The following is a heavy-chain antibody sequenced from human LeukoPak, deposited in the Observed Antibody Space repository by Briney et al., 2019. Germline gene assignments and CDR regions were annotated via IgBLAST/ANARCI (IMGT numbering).Heavy chain of an antibody. Sequence: ASVKVSCKASGYTFTSYYMHWVRQAPGQGLEWMGIINPSGGSTSYAQKFQGRVTMTRDMSISTAYMELGGLRSDDTAVYYCARANMVRGVGLFFDRNWFDPWGQGTLVTVSS. J-gene: IGHJ5*02. CDR3: ARANMVRGVGLFFDRNWFDP. V-gene: IGHV1-46*01. D-gene: IGHD3-10*01. CDR2: INPSGGST. CDR1: GYTFTSYY.